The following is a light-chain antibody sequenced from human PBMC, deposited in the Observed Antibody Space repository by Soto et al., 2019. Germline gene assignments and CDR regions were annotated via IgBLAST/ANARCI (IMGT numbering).Light chain of an antibody. CDR1: QSVTSSF. V-gene: IGKV3-20*01. J-gene: IGKJ1*01. CDR2: GAS. Sequence: EIVLTQSPGTLSLSPGERATLSCRASQSVTSSFLAWYQQKPGQAPSLLISGASSRATGIPDRFSGSGSGTNFTRTISRLEPEYFAVYYCHHYGTSWTFGQGTKVEI. CDR3: HHYGTSWT.